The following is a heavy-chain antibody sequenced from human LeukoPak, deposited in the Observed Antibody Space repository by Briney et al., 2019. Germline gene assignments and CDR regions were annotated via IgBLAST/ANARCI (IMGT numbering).Heavy chain of an antibody. D-gene: IGHD3-22*01. J-gene: IGHJ1*01. CDR2: IYHSGSI. Sequence: SETLSLTCAVSGYSIRSGYYWGWIRQPPGKGLEWIGSIYHSGSIYYKPSLKSRVTISVDTSKNQFSLKLSSVTAADTAVYYCARQEYYYEVQHWGQGTLVTVSS. V-gene: IGHV4-38-2*01. CDR1: GYSIRSGYY. CDR3: ARQEYYYEVQH.